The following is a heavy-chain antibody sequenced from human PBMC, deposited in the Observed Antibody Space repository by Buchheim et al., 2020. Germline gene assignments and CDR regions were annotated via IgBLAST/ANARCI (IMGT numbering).Heavy chain of an antibody. CDR3: ARPKSEYSSGWYGNDYMDV. D-gene: IGHD6-19*01. CDR1: GGSFSGSY. Sequence: QVQLQQWGAGLLKPSETLSLTCAVYGGSFSGSYWSWIRQPPGKGLEWIGEINHSGSTNYNPSLKSRVTISVDTSKNQFSLKLSSVTAADTAVYYCARPKSEYSSGWYGNDYMDVWGKGTT. CDR2: INHSGST. J-gene: IGHJ6*03. V-gene: IGHV4-34*01.